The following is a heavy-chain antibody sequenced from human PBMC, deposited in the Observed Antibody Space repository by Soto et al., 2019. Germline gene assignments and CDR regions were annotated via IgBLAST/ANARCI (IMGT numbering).Heavy chain of an antibody. CDR2: IYWDNDR. Sequence: QITLKESGPTLVEPTQTLTLTCSFSGFSLTNSGVGVGWFRQAPGKALECLGIIYWDNDRRYNPSLKTKLTITKHTSKYQAVLPMTYMEPVDTGTYYCARRVSYSAWDVGWFDSWGQGTPVTVS. CDR1: GFSLTNSGVG. V-gene: IGHV2-5*02. CDR3: ARRVSYSAWDVGWFDS. D-gene: IGHD2-15*01. J-gene: IGHJ5*01.